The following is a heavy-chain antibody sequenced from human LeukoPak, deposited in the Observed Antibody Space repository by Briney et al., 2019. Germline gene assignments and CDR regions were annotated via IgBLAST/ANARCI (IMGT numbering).Heavy chain of an antibody. V-gene: IGHV4-38-2*02. CDR2: IYHSGST. J-gene: IGHJ5*02. Sequence: PSETLSLTYTVTGYSISSGYFWGWIRQPPGKGLEWIGTIYHSGSTYYNASLESRVTISVDTSKNQFSLKLSSVTAADTAVYYCARAYSSSWYFNWFDPWGQGTLVTVSS. D-gene: IGHD6-13*01. CDR3: ARAYSSSWYFNWFDP. CDR1: GYSISSGYF.